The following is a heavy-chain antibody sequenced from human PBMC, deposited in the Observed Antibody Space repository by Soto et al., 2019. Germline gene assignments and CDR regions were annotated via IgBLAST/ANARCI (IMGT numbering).Heavy chain of an antibody. D-gene: IGHD5-12*01. V-gene: IGHV1-3*01. CDR2: INAGNGNT. Sequence: ASVKVSCXASGYTFTSYAMHWVRQAPGQRLEWMGWINAGNGNTKYSQKFQGRVTITRDTSASTAYMELSSLRSEDTAVYYCARDSDGSGYEWTFLDWGQGTLVTVSS. CDR1: GYTFTSYA. J-gene: IGHJ4*02. CDR3: ARDSDGSGYEWTFLD.